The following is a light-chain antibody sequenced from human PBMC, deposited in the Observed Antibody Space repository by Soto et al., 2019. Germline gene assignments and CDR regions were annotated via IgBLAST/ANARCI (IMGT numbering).Light chain of an antibody. CDR1: QSISSSY. J-gene: IGKJ2*01. V-gene: IGKV3-20*01. Sequence: EIVLTQSPGTLSLSPGEGATLSCRASQSISSSYLAWYQQKPGQAPRLLIYAASSRATGIPDRFSGSGSGTDFTRTISRLEPEDFAVYYCQLYGSSHMFSFGQGTKLEIK. CDR2: AAS. CDR3: QLYGSSHMFS.